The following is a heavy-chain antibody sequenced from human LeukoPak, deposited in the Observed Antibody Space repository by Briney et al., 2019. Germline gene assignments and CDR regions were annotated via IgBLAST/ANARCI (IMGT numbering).Heavy chain of an antibody. D-gene: IGHD4-17*01. CDR3: ARVRYGDYVDWFDP. CDR2: IYYSGST. J-gene: IGHJ5*02. Sequence: PSETLSLTCTVSGGSISSYYWSWIRQPPGKGLEWIGYIYYSGSTNYNPSLKSRVTISVDTSKNQFSLKLSSVTAADTAVYYCARVRYGDYVDWFDPWGQGTLVTVSS. V-gene: IGHV4-59*01. CDR1: GGSISSYY.